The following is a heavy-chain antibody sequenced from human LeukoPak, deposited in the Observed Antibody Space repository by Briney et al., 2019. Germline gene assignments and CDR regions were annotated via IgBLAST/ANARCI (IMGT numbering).Heavy chain of an antibody. D-gene: IGHD2-2*01. CDR1: GFTFDDYA. Sequence: GGSLRLSCAASGFTFDDYAMHWVRQAPGKGLEWVSGISWNSGSIGYADSVKGRFTISRDNAKNSLYLQMNSLRAEDTAVYYCARDIVVVGGQGTLVTVSS. CDR2: ISWNSGSI. J-gene: IGHJ4*02. V-gene: IGHV3-9*01. CDR3: ARDIVVV.